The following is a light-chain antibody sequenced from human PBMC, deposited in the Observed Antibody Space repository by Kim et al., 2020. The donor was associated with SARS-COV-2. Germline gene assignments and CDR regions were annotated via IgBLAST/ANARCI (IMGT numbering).Light chain of an antibody. J-gene: IGKJ1*01. Sequence: DIQMTQSPSSLSASVGDRVTITCRASQGISNYLAWYQQKPGKVPKLLIYAASALQSGVPSRFSGSGSETDFTLTIGSLQPEDVATYYCQNYIGAPWTFVQGTKVDIK. V-gene: IGKV1-27*01. CDR1: QGISNY. CDR3: QNYIGAPWT. CDR2: AAS.